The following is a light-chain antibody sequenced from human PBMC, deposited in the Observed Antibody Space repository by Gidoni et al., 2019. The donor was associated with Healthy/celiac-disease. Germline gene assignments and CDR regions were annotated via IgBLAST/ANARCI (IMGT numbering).Light chain of an antibody. V-gene: IGLV2-11*01. J-gene: IGLJ3*02. CDR1: SSDVGGYNY. Sequence: QSDLTQPRSVSGSPGQSVTISCTGTSSDVGGYNYVSWYQQHPGKAPKLMIYDVRKRPSGVPNRFYGSKSGNTAALTISGLQAEDEADYYFCSYAGSYTWVFGGGTKLTVL. CDR3: CSYAGSYTWV. CDR2: DVR.